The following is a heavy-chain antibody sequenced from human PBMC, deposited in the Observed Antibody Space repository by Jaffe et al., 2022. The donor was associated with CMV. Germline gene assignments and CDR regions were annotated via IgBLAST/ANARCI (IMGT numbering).Heavy chain of an antibody. V-gene: IGHV3-48*03. CDR2: ISSSGSTI. D-gene: IGHD4-17*01. Sequence: EVQLVESGGGLVQPGGSLRLSCAASGFTFSSYEMNWVRQAPGKGLEWVSYISSSGSTIYYADSVKGRFTISRDNAKNSLYLQMNSLRAEDTAVYYCARDYGGYYGGYYFDYWGQGTLVTVSS. CDR1: GFTFSSYE. CDR3: ARDYGGYYGGYYFDY. J-gene: IGHJ4*02.